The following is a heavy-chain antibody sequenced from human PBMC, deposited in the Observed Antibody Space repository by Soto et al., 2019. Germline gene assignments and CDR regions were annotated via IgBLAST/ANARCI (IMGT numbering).Heavy chain of an antibody. CDR1: GGSFSGYY. CDR3: ARVLSSSWYGGGFDP. D-gene: IGHD6-13*01. Sequence: QVQLQQWGAGLLKPSETLSLTCAVYGGSFSGYYWSWIRQPPEKGLEWIGEINHSGSTNYNPSLKSRVTISVDTSKNQFSLKLSSVTAADTAVYYCARVLSSSWYGGGFDPWGQGTLVTVSS. CDR2: INHSGST. V-gene: IGHV4-34*01. J-gene: IGHJ5*02.